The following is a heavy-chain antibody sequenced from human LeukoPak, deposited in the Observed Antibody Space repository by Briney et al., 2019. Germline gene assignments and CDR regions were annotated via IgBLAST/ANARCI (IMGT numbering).Heavy chain of an antibody. CDR2: IIPVFGTP. CDR1: GGTFKKHA. V-gene: IGHV1-69*05. D-gene: IGHD6-19*01. CDR3: ARGGAEAVAGSLDF. Sequence: ASVKVSCKASGGTFKKHAIYWVRQAPGQGLEWLGGIIPVFGTPTYAQKFQGRVTINTDESTTTGYMELSSLKFEDTAVYYCARGGAEAVAGSLDFWGQGTLVTVS. J-gene: IGHJ4*02.